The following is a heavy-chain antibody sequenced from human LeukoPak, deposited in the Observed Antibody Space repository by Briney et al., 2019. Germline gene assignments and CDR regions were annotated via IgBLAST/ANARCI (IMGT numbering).Heavy chain of an antibody. D-gene: IGHD6-25*01. CDR2: ISGSGGST. CDR3: AEAREGYSSAYYFDY. CDR1: GFTFSSYA. V-gene: IGHV3-23*01. Sequence: GGSLRLSCAASGFTFSSYAMSWVRQAPGKGLEWVSAISGSGGSTYYADSVKGRFTISRDNSKNTLYLQMNSLRAEDTAVYYCAEAREGYSSAYYFDYWGQGTLVTVSS. J-gene: IGHJ4*02.